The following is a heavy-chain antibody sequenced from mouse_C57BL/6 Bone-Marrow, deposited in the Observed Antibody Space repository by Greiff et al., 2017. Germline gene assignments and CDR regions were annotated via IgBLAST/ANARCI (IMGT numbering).Heavy chain of an antibody. CDR3: ARHEGELLFAY. Sequence: QVHVKQSGAELVKPGASVKLSCKASGYTFTEYTIHWVKQRSGQGLEWIGWFYPGSGSIKYNEKFKDKATLTADKSSSTVYMELSRLTSEDAAVYCCARHEGELLFAYWGQGTLVTVSA. J-gene: IGHJ3*01. CDR2: FYPGSGSI. CDR1: GYTFTEYT. V-gene: IGHV1-62-2*01.